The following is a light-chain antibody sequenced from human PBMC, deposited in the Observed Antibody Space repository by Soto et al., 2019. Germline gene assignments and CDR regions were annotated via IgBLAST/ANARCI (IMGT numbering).Light chain of an antibody. CDR1: SNDIGGHHH. Sequence: QSALTQPASVSGSPGQSITISCTGTSNDIGGHHHVSWYQQHPGNSPKLIIFEVSDRPSGISSRFSASKSGTTASLTISGLQAEDEADYYYCSYAGMLTWVFGGGTKLTVL. CDR2: EVS. J-gene: IGLJ3*02. V-gene: IGLV2-23*02. CDR3: CSYAGMLTWV.